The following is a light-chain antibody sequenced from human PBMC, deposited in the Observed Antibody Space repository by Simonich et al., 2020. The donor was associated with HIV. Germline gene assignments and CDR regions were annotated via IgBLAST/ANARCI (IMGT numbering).Light chain of an antibody. CDR2: WAS. CDR1: QSVFSSSKNKHY. V-gene: IGKV4-1*01. Sequence: DIVMTQSQDSLAVSLGERATIKCKSSQSVFSSSKNKHYLAWYQQKPGQSPKQLIYWASTRESEFPDRFSGSGSGTDFTLTSSGLQAADVAVYYCQQYSSTPPTFGGGTKVEIK. CDR3: QQYSSTPPT. J-gene: IGKJ4*01.